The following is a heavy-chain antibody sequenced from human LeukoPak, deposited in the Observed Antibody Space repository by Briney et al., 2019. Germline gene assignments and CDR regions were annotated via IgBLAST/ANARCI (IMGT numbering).Heavy chain of an antibody. CDR1: GFTFSSYW. D-gene: IGHD4-17*01. Sequence: GSLRLSCAASGFTFSSYWMHWVRQPPGKGLEWIGSIYYSGSTYYNPSLKSRVTISVDTSKNQFSLKLSSVTAADTAVYYCARESPKPSYGDYGGDYWGQGTLVTVSS. CDR3: ARESPKPSYGDYGGDY. J-gene: IGHJ4*02. V-gene: IGHV4-39*07. CDR2: IYYSGST.